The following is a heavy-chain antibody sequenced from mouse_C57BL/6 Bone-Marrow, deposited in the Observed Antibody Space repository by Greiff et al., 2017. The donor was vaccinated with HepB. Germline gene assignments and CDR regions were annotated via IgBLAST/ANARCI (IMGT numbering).Heavy chain of an antibody. CDR3: ARFLYKFAY. J-gene: IGHJ3*01. CDR2: IYPRSGNT. V-gene: IGHV1-81*01. D-gene: IGHD1-3*01. CDR1: GYTFTSYG. Sequence: QVQLQQSGAELARPGASVKLSCKASGYTFTSYGISWVKQGTGQGLEWIGEIYPRSGNTYYNEKFKGKATLTADKSSSTAYMELRSLTSEDSAVYFCARFLYKFAYWGQGTLVTVSA.